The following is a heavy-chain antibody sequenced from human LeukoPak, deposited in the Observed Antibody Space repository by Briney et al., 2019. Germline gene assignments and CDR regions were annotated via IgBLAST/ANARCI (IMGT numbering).Heavy chain of an antibody. Sequence: PSETLSLTCAVSGGSISSSNWWSWVRQPPGKGLEWIGEIYHSGSTNYNPSLKSRVTISVDTSKNQFSLKLSSVTAADTAVYYCARGYTAMVTAFDYWGQGTLVTVSS. CDR2: IYHSGST. CDR3: ARGYTAMVTAFDY. D-gene: IGHD5-18*01. J-gene: IGHJ4*02. CDR1: GGSISSSNW. V-gene: IGHV4-4*02.